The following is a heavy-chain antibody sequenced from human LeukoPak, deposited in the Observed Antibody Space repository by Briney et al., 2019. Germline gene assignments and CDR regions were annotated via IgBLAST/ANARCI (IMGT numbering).Heavy chain of an antibody. CDR2: IYSGGST. D-gene: IGHD5-18*01. CDR1: GFTVSSNY. CDR3: AREGEYSYGLYY. V-gene: IGHV3-66*01. Sequence: PGGSLRLSCAASGFTVSSNYMSWVRQAPGKGLEWVSVIYSGGSTYYADSVKGRFTISRDNSKNTLYLQMNSLRAEDTAVYHCAREGEYSYGLYYWGQGTLVTVSS. J-gene: IGHJ4*02.